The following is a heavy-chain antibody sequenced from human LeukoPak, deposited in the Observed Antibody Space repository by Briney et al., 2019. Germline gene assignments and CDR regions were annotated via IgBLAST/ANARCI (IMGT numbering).Heavy chain of an antibody. J-gene: IGHJ4*02. CDR2: VYHSGRD. Sequence: SETLSLTCTVSGGSISSNSWSWIRQPPGKGLEWIGYVYHSGRDNYNPSLKSRVTISVDTSKSQFSLKLKSVTAADTAVYYCARHTNVNFSPFDYWGQGALVTVSS. D-gene: IGHD2-8*01. CDR3: ARHTNVNFSPFDY. CDR1: GGSISSNS. V-gene: IGHV4-59*08.